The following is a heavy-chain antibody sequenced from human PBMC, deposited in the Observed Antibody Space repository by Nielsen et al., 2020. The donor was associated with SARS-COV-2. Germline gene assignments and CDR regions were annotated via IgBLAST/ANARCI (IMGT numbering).Heavy chain of an antibody. CDR2: INHSGST. CDR3: ARGQRRGSSGWYGRGFDY. CDR1: GGSFSGYY. V-gene: IGHV4-34*01. Sequence: SETLSLTCAVYGGSFSGYYWSWIRQPPGKGLEWIGEINHSGSTNYNPSLKSRITISVDTSKNQFSLKLSSVTAADTAVYYCARGQRRGSSGWYGRGFDYWGQGTLVTVSS. J-gene: IGHJ4*02. D-gene: IGHD6-19*01.